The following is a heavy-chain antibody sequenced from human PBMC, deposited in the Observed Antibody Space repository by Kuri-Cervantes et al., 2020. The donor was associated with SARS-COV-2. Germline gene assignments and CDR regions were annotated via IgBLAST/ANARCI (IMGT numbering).Heavy chain of an antibody. CDR2: IRYDGSNK. CDR1: GFTFSSYG. V-gene: IGHV3-30*02. J-gene: IGHJ6*03. CDR3: ARVFSATHHYYYYMDV. Sequence: GGSLRLSCAASGFTFSSYGMHWVRQAPGKGLEWVAFIRYDGSNKYYADSVKGRFTISRDNSKNTLYLQMNSLRAEDTAVYYCARVFSATHHYYYYMDVWGKGTTVTVSS.